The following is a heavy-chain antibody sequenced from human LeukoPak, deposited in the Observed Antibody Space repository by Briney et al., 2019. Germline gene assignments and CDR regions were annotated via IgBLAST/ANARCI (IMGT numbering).Heavy chain of an antibody. J-gene: IGHJ4*02. CDR2: INWNGGST. CDR1: GFTFDDYG. V-gene: IGHV3-20*04. CDR3: ARDLRVGDY. D-gene: IGHD3-10*01. Sequence: PGGSLRLSCAASGFTFDDYGMSWVRQAPGKGLEWVSGINWNGGSTAYADSVKGRFTISRDNARKSLYLQMNSLRADDTAVYYCARDLRVGDYWGRGTLVTVSS.